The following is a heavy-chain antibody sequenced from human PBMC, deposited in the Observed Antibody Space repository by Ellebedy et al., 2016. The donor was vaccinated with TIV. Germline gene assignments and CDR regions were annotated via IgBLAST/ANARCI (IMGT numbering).Heavy chain of an antibody. CDR3: AKVFLRRLRIAAAGTPNAFDI. D-gene: IGHD6-13*01. V-gene: IGHV3-30*04. CDR1: GFTFSSYA. CDR2: ISYDGSNK. Sequence: GGSLRLXCAASGFTFSSYAMHWVRQAPGKGLEWVAVISYDGSNKYYADSVKGRFTISRDNAKNSLYLQMNSLRAEDTAVYYCAKVFLRRLRIAAAGTPNAFDIWGQGTMVTVSS. J-gene: IGHJ3*02.